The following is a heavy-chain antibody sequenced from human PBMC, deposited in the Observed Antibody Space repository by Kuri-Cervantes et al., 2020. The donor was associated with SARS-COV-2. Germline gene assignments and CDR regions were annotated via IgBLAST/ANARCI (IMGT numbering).Heavy chain of an antibody. J-gene: IGHJ4*02. D-gene: IGHD3-16*01. V-gene: IGHV4-38-2*01. CDR3: ARLFDYFDY. Sequence: SETLSLTCGVSGYAIASGYHWGWIRQPPGKGLEWIGSISYTGSTFYNPSLRGRVAMSVDTSKNQFSLRLSSVTAADTAVYFCARLFDYFDYWGQGSLVTVSS. CDR2: ISYTGST. CDR1: GYAIASGYH.